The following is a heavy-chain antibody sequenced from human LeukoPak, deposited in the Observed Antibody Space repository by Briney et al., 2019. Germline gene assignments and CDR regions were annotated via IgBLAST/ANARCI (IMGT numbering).Heavy chain of an antibody. CDR3: ARYKRGYCSSTSCYLNWFDP. J-gene: IGHJ5*02. V-gene: IGHV4-34*01. D-gene: IGHD2-2*01. CDR1: GGSFSGYY. CDR2: INHSGST. Sequence: PSETLSLTCAVYGGSFSGYYWSWIRQPPGEGLEWIGEINHSGSTNYNPSLKSRVTISVDTSKNQFSLKLSSVTAADTAVYYCARYKRGYCSSTSCYLNWFDPWGQGTLVTVSS.